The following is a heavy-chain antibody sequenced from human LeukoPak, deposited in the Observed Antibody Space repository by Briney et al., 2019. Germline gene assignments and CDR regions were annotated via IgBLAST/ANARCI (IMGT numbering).Heavy chain of an antibody. V-gene: IGHV4-59*01. CDR1: GGSISSYY. D-gene: IGHD3-10*01. J-gene: IGHJ5*02. CDR2: IYYSGST. CDR3: ARDYMVDYYGSGSPNWFDP. Sequence: PSETLSLTCTVSGGSISSYYWSWIRQPPGKGLEWIGYIYYSGSTNYNPSLKSRVTISVDTSKNQFSLKLSSVTAADTAVYYCARDYMVDYYGSGSPNWFDPWGQGTLVTVSS.